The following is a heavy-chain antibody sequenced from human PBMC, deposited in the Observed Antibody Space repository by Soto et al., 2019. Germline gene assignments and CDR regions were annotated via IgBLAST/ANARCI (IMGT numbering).Heavy chain of an antibody. CDR2: MKPNNGDS. CDR3: ARARVAATRPRPEP. CDR1: GYTFTGYY. Sequence: ASVKVSCKASGYTFTGYYIHCVRQAPVQGLEWMGWMKPNNGDSKYAQKFQGRVSMTRDMSITTAYLTLTGLRSDDTAIFYCARARVAATRPRPEPWGEGTMVTDS. D-gene: IGHD6-19*01. J-gene: IGHJ3*01. V-gene: IGHV1-2*02.